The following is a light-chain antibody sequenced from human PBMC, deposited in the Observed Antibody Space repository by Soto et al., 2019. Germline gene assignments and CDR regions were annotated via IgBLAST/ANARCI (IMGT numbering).Light chain of an antibody. CDR2: GAS. J-gene: IGKJ3*01. CDR3: QHYGSSPPFT. CDR1: QSISSSY. Sequence: EIVLTQSPGTLSLSPGERATLSCRASQSISSSYLAWYQQKPGQAPRLLIYGASSRATGIPDRFSGSGLGTDFMLGITRLEPVDSAVYYCQHYGSSPPFTFGPGTKVDIK. V-gene: IGKV3-20*01.